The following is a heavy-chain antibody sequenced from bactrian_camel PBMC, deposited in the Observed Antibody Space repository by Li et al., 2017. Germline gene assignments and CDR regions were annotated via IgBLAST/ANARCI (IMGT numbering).Heavy chain of an antibody. D-gene: IGHD2*01. CDR1: GHSRGSIC. CDR2: IRRSGGET. CDR3: AGRKYWCGSLKNGAGFEY. V-gene: IGHV3-3*01. J-gene: IGHJ4*01. Sequence: HVQLVESGGGSVQAGGSLTLSCVVSGHSRGSICVGWYRLPPGRAPAEREGIAAIRRSGGETWYAGSVKGRFTISQDSARNTVYLQMNNLQPEDTAMYYCAGRKYWCGSLKNGAGFEYWGQGTQVTVS.